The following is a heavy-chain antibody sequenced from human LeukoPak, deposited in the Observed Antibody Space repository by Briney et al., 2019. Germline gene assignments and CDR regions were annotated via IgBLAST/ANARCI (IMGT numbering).Heavy chain of an antibody. V-gene: IGHV3-23*01. CDR3: AKSSPPPLRY. CDR2: ISGSGSST. Sequence: GGSLRLSCAASGFTFSTYAMTWVRQAPGQGLEWVSSISGSGSSTYYADSVKGRFTISRDNSKNSLYLQMNSLRAEDTAVYYCAKSSPPPLRYWGQGTLVTVSS. J-gene: IGHJ4*02. CDR1: GFTFSTYA.